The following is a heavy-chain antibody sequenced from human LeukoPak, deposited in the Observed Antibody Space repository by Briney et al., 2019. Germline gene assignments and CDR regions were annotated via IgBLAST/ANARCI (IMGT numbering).Heavy chain of an antibody. Sequence: SETLSLTCAVYGVSFSGYYWSWIRQPPGKGLEWIGEINHSGSTNYNPSLKSRVTISVDTSKNQFSLKLSSVTAADTAVYYCARAPIPYDRSRTDYRFDPWGQGTLVTVAS. CDR2: INHSGST. D-gene: IGHD3-16*01. CDR3: ARAPIPYDRSRTDYRFDP. CDR1: GVSFSGYY. J-gene: IGHJ5*02. V-gene: IGHV4-34*01.